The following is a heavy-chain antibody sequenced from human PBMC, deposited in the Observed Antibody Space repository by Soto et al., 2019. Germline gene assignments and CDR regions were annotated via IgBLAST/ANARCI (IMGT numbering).Heavy chain of an antibody. CDR1: GGSISSSSYY. CDR3: ATKRPGSSSTCGNWVDT. D-gene: IGHD6-13*01. V-gene: IGHV4-39*01. J-gene: IGHJ5*02. CDR2: MYYSGST. Sequence: PSETLSLTCTVSGGSISSSSYYWGWIRQPPWKWLEWIGSMYYSGSTYYNRSLERRVTISVETSKNQFSLKLSSVTAADKAVYYPATKRPGSSSTCGNWVDTWGRGTMVNVSS.